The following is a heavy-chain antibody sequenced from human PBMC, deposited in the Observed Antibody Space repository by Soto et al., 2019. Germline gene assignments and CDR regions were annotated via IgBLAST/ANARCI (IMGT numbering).Heavy chain of an antibody. J-gene: IGHJ6*02. CDR3: AKDRAFSYGRSDYYSYAMDV. V-gene: IGHV3-30*18. Sequence: QVQLVESGGGVVQPGRSLRLSCAASGFTFNSYGMHWVRQAPGKGLKWVAVISYDGSNKYYADSVKGRFTISRDNSKNTXYXXVHSLRAEDTALYYCAKDRAFSYGRSDYYSYAMDVWGQGTTVTVSS. CDR1: GFTFNSYG. CDR2: ISYDGSNK. D-gene: IGHD5-18*01.